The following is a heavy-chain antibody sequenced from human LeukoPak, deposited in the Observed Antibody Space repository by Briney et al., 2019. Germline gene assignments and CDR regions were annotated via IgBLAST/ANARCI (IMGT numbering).Heavy chain of an antibody. CDR3: ARGLGMKFDL. J-gene: IGHJ4*02. CDR1: GGSISSSSYY. CDR2: IYTSGST. Sequence: SETLSLTCTVSGGSISSSSYYWGWIRQPPGKGLEWIGRIYTSGSTNYNPSLKSRVTMSVDTSKNQVSLKLSSVTAADTALYYCARGLGMKFDLWGQGTLVTVSS. D-gene: IGHD6-13*01. V-gene: IGHV4-39*07.